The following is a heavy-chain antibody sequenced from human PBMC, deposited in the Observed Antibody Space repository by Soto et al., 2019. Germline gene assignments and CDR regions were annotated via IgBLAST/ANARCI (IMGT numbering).Heavy chain of an antibody. CDR3: ARDNGMAGSFDT. V-gene: IGHV3-48*02. J-gene: IGHJ5*02. CDR2: ISFRSSTI. D-gene: IGHD2-8*01. Sequence: PGGSLRLSCAASGFTFSTYSMNWARQAPGKGLEWVAYISFRSSTIFYADSVRGRFTISRDNAKNSLYLQMNTLRDEDTAVYYCARDNGMAGSFDTWGQGTLVTVSS. CDR1: GFTFSTYS.